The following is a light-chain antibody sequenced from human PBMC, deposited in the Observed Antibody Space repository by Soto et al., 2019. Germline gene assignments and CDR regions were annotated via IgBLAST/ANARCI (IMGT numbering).Light chain of an antibody. CDR2: STS. Sequence: EIVLTQSPGTLSLSSGERAILSCRASQSVSTKYVAWYQQKPGQAPRLLIYSTSLRATGIPDRFSGSGSGTDFTLTISRLEPEDFVVYYCQQYDISPWTFGQGTKVDIK. CDR3: QQYDISPWT. CDR1: QSVSTKY. J-gene: IGKJ1*01. V-gene: IGKV3-20*01.